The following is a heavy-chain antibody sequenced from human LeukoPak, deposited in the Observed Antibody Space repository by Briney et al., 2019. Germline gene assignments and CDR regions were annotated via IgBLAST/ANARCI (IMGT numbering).Heavy chain of an antibody. J-gene: IGHJ6*02. CDR2: IKPDGSEK. CDR1: GVSFSNYW. CDR3: VKAMDV. V-gene: IGHV3-7*05. Sequence: GGSLRLSCAVSGVSFSNYWMTWARQAPGKGLEWVANIKPDGSEKYYVDSVKGRLTISRDNAKDSLYLHMSSLRAEDTAVYYCVKAMDVWGQGTTVTVSS.